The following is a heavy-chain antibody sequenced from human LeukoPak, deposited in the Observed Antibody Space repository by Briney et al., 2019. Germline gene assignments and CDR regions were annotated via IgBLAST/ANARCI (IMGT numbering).Heavy chain of an antibody. Sequence: PGGSLRLSCAASGFTFDAYAMHWDRQAPGKGLEWVSGISWNGGGMGYAVSVKGRFTISRDNAKNSLYLQMNSLRDEDTALYYCAKDITGGRSSPYFDSWGQGTLVTVFS. V-gene: IGHV3-9*01. CDR1: GFTFDAYA. CDR3: AKDITGGRSSPYFDS. D-gene: IGHD6-6*01. CDR2: ISWNGGGM. J-gene: IGHJ4*02.